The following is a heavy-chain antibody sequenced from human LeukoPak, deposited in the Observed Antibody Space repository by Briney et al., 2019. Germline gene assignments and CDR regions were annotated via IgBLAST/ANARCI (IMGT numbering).Heavy chain of an antibody. CDR3: ARENTGVLWFGELLEGSWFDP. V-gene: IGHV4-61*01. D-gene: IGHD3-10*01. CDR1: GGSVSSDSYY. J-gene: IGHJ5*02. Sequence: SETLSLTCTVSGGSVSSDSYYWSWIRQPPGKGLEWIGYIYYSGRTNYNPSLKSRVIISVDTSKNQFSLKLSSVTAADTAVYYCARENTGVLWFGELLEGSWFDPWGQGTLVTVSS. CDR2: IYYSGRT.